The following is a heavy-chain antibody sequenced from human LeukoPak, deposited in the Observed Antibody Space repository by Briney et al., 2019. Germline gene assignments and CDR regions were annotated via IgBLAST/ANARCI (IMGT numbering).Heavy chain of an antibody. D-gene: IGHD4-11*01. J-gene: IGHJ4*02. V-gene: IGHV5-51*01. CDR1: GYSFTSYW. CDR3: ARQYSNYAYYFDY. CDR2: IYPGDSDI. Sequence: GESLKISCKGSGYSFTSYWIGWVRQMPGKGLEWMGIIYPGDSDIRYSPSFQGQVTISADKSISTAYLQWSSLKASDTAMYYCARQYSNYAYYFDYWGQGTLVTVSS.